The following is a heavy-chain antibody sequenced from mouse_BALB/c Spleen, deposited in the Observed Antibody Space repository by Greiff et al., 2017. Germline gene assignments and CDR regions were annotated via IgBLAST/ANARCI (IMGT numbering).Heavy chain of an antibody. D-gene: IGHD3-3*01. Sequence: EVQLVESGGGLVQPGGSRKLSCAASGFTFSSFGMHWVRQAPEKGLEWVAYISSGSSTIYYADTVKGRFTISRDNPKNTLFLQMTSLRSEDTAMYYCARDILLGQGFAYWGQGTLVTVSA. CDR1: GFTFSSFG. J-gene: IGHJ3*01. V-gene: IGHV5-17*02. CDR2: ISSGSSTI. CDR3: ARDILLGQGFAY.